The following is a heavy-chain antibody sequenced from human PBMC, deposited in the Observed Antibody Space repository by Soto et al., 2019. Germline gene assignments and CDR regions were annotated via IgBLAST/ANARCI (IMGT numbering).Heavy chain of an antibody. J-gene: IGHJ4*02. CDR1: GLTVSSNH. CDR2: IYSSGST. CDR3: ARILDTAMARYFDY. Sequence: EVQLVETGGGLIQPGGSLRLSCAASGLTVSSNHMSWVCQAPGKGPEWISVIYSSGSTYYADSVKGRFTISRDISKNTLYLQMNSLRAEDTAVYFCARILDTAMARYFDYWGQGTLVTVSS. D-gene: IGHD5-18*01. V-gene: IGHV3-53*02.